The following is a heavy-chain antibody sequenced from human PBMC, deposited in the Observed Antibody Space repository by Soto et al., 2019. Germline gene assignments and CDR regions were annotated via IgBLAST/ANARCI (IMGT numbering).Heavy chain of an antibody. CDR1: GFTFSSYG. J-gene: IGHJ6*02. CDR3: ANVRGRQLWFHYGMDV. D-gene: IGHD5-18*01. Sequence: QVQLVESGGGVVQPGRSLRLSCAASGFTFSSYGMHWVRQAPGKGLEWVAVISYDGSNKYYADSVKGRFTISRDNSKYTVYLQMNSRRAEDTAVYYCANVRGRQLWFHYGMDVWGQGTTVTVAS. V-gene: IGHV3-30*18. CDR2: ISYDGSNK.